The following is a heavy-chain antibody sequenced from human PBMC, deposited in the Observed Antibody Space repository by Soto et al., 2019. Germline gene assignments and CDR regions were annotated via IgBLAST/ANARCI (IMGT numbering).Heavy chain of an antibody. CDR2: SSAYNGNT. V-gene: IGHV1-18*01. CDR1: GYTFTSYG. Sequence: ASVKVSCKASGYTFTSYGISWVRQAPGQGLEWMGWSSAYNGNTNYSQKLQGRVTMTTDTSTSTAYMELRSLRSDDTAVYYCAGDALEYFWCGYGPYHYYWGQGTLVPVSS. J-gene: IGHJ4*02. D-gene: IGHD3-3*01. CDR3: AGDALEYFWCGYGPYHYY.